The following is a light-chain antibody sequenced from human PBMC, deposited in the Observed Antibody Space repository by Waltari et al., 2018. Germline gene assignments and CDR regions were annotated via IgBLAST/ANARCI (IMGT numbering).Light chain of an antibody. CDR3: QHYVRLPAT. CDR2: HTS. V-gene: IGKV3-20*01. J-gene: IGKJ1*01. Sequence: EIMLTQSPGTLSLSPGDRATLSCKASQSIVKYLAWYQQKPGQAPRLLIYHTSIRATGIPDRFSGSGSETDFSLTIIRLEPEDFAVYYCQHYVRLPATFGQGTNVEIK. CDR1: QSIVKY.